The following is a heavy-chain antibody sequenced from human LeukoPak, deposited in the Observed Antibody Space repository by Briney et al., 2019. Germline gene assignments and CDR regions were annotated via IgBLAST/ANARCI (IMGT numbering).Heavy chain of an antibody. Sequence: GGSLRLSCAASGFTFSSFVMSWVRQAPGKGLEWVSVIYSGGSTYYADSVKGRFTISRDNSKNTLFLQMNSLRAEDTAVYYCAREVEAKWFDPWGQGTLVTVSS. CDR3: AREVEAKWFDP. V-gene: IGHV3-66*02. CDR2: IYSGGST. D-gene: IGHD2-15*01. CDR1: GFTFSSFV. J-gene: IGHJ5*02.